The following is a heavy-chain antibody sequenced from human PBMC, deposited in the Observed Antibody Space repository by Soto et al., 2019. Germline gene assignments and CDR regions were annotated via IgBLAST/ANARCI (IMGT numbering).Heavy chain of an antibody. Sequence: EVQLVESGGGLVKPGGSLRLSCAASGFTFSSYSMNWVRQAPGKGLEWVSSISSSSSYIYYADSVKGRFTISRDNAKNSLYLQMNSLRAEDTAVYYCARGPPRHLEMATVTGDYWGQGTLVTVSS. V-gene: IGHV3-21*01. D-gene: IGHD4-4*01. CDR3: ARGPPRHLEMATVTGDY. CDR2: ISSSSSYI. J-gene: IGHJ4*02. CDR1: GFTFSSYS.